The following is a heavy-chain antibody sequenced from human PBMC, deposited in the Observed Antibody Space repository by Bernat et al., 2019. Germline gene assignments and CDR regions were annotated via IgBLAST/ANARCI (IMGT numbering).Heavy chain of an antibody. CDR3: ARNMDQFRRNSYYYFMDV. D-gene: IGHD2-2*03. V-gene: IGHV3-7*03. CDR2: IKQDGSEK. CDR1: GFTFSSYC. J-gene: IGHJ6*03. Sequence: EVQLVESGGGLVQPGGSLRLSCAASGFTFSSYCMSWVRQAPGKGLEWVANIKQDGSEKYYVDSVKGRFTISRDNAKNSLYLHMNSLRAEDTAVYYCARNMDQFRRNSYYYFMDVWGKGTAVTVSS.